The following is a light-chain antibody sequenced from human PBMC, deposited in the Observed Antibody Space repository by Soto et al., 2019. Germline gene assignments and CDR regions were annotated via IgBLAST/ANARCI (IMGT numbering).Light chain of an antibody. Sequence: DIQMTQSPSTLSASVGDRVTITCRASQSISTRLAWLQQKPGKAPRLLIYKASTLESGVPSRFSGSGSGPEFTLTISSLQPDDFATYCCQHYNSYPLAFGGGTKVEIK. J-gene: IGKJ4*01. CDR2: KAS. V-gene: IGKV1-5*03. CDR1: QSISTR. CDR3: QHYNSYPLA.